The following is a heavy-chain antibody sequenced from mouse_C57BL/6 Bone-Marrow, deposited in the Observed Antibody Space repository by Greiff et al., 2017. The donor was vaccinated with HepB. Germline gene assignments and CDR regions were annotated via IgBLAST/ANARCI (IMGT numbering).Heavy chain of an antibody. Sequence: EVKLVESGGGLVQPKGSLKLSCAASGFSFNTYAMNWVRQAPGKGLEWVARIRSKSNNYATYYADSVKDRFTISRDDSESMLYLQMNNLKTEDTAMYYCVRPYYDDGDLFYAMDYWGQGTSVTVSS. D-gene: IGHD2-4*01. J-gene: IGHJ4*01. CDR3: VRPYYDDGDLFYAMDY. CDR2: IRSKSNNYAT. CDR1: GFSFNTYA. V-gene: IGHV10-1*01.